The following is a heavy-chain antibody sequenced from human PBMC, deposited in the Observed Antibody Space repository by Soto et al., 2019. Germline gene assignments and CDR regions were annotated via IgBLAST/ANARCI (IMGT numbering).Heavy chain of an antibody. CDR3: ARHPYDSSGSWFDP. V-gene: IGHV4-39*01. CDR1: GGSISSSSYY. J-gene: IGHJ5*02. CDR2: IYYSGST. D-gene: IGHD3-22*01. Sequence: PSETLSLTCTVSGGSISSSSYYWGWIRQPPGKGLEWIGSIYYSGSTYYNPSLKSRVTISVDTSKNQFSLKLSSVTAADTAVYYCARHPYDSSGSWFDPWGQGTLVTVSS.